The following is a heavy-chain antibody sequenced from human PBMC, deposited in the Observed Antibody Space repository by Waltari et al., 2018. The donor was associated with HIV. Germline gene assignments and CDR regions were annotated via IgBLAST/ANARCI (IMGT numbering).Heavy chain of an antibody. V-gene: IGHV1-18*01. CDR1: GHNFVNSV. D-gene: IGHD1-1*01. CDR3: AREVENLYVFDD. J-gene: IGHJ4*02. CDR2: ISARNGKK. Sequence: QIQLVQSGLEVKEPGASVRVSCKASGHNFVNSVIPWVRQAPGQGLEWMGWISARNGKKVYSQKVQGRVTMTTDTSSTTFYLDLRSLTSDDTAVYFCAREVENLYVFDDWGQGTLVAVSS.